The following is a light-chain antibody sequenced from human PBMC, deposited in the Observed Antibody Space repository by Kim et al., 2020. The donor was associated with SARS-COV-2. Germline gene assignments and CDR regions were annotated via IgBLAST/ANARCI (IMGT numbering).Light chain of an antibody. Sequence: ASVGDRVTILCRASRTITTYLNWYQHRPGKAPNLLIYAAFTLQSGVSSRFSGSGSGTDFTLTISSLQPEDFGTYYCQQSYTIPFTLGQGTRLEIK. CDR1: RTITTY. V-gene: IGKV1-39*01. CDR2: AAF. CDR3: QQSYTIPFT. J-gene: IGKJ5*01.